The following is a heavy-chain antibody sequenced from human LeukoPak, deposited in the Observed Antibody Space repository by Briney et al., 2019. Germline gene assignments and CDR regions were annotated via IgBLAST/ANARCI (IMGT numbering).Heavy chain of an antibody. CDR3: ARGYSSSWYFNWFDP. J-gene: IGHJ5*02. Sequence: SETLSLTCTVSGGSISSGSYYWSWIRQPAGKGLEWIGRIYTSGSTNYNPSLKSRVTISVDTSKNQFSLKLTSVTAADTAVYYCARGYSSSWYFNWFDPWGQGTLVTVSS. V-gene: IGHV4-61*02. CDR1: GGSISSGSYY. CDR2: IYTSGST. D-gene: IGHD6-13*01.